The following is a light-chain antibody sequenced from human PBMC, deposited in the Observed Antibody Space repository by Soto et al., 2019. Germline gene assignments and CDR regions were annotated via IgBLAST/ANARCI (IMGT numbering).Light chain of an antibody. Sequence: QSVLTQPPSASGALGQRVTISCTGSSSNIGAGFDLHWYQQLPGRAPKVLIYDNTNRPPGVPDRFSGSKSGTSASLAITGLQAEDEADYYCQSYDSSLGGNVVFGGGTKLTVL. J-gene: IGLJ2*01. V-gene: IGLV1-40*01. CDR2: DNT. CDR1: SSNIGAGFD. CDR3: QSYDSSLGGNVV.